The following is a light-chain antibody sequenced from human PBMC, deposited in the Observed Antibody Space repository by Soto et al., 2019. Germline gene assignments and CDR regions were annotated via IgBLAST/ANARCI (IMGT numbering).Light chain of an antibody. CDR3: SSFTTISTYV. J-gene: IGLJ1*01. Sequence: QSALTQPASVSGSPGQSITISCTGTSSDVGGYNYVSWYQQHPGKAPKLMIYDVRNRPSGVSNRFSGSKSVNTASLTISGLQAEDEADSYCSSFTTISTYVFRTGTKVTVL. CDR1: SSDVGGYNY. V-gene: IGLV2-14*01. CDR2: DVR.